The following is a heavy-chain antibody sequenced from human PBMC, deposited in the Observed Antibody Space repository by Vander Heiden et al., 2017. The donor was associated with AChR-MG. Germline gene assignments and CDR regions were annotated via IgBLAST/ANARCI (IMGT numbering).Heavy chain of an antibody. CDR3: ARDRPYSNQFYYYYGMDV. CDR2: IGSSGSTI. J-gene: IGHJ6*02. Sequence: QVQLVESGGGLVKPGGSLRLSCAASGFTFSDYYMSWIRQAPGKGLEWVSYIGSSGSTIYYADSVKGRFTISRDNAKNSLYLQMNSLRAEDTAVYYCARDRPYSNQFYYYYGMDVWGQGTTVTVSS. D-gene: IGHD1-26*01. CDR1: GFTFSDYY. V-gene: IGHV3-11*01.